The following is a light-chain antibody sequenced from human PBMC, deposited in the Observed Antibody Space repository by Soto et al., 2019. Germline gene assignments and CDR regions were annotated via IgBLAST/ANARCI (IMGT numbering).Light chain of an antibody. CDR2: RNN. Sequence: QSVLTQPPSASGTPGQRVTISCSGSSSNIGSNYVYWYQQIPGTAPKLLISRNNQRPSGVPDRSSGSKSGTSASLAISGLRSEDEADYYCAAWDDSLSGLVFGGGTKLTVL. CDR1: SSNIGSNY. J-gene: IGLJ3*02. CDR3: AAWDDSLSGLV. V-gene: IGLV1-47*01.